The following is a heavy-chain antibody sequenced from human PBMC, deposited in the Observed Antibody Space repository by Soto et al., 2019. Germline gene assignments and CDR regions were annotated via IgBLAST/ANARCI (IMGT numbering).Heavy chain of an antibody. Sequence: PXGTLCLTCAVYGGSFSGYYWSWIRQPPGKGLEWIGEINHSGSTNYNPSLKSRVTISVDTSKNQFSLKLSSVTAADTAVYYCARGSSSSWFDPWGQGTLVTVSS. CDR3: ARGSSSSWFDP. D-gene: IGHD6-6*01. V-gene: IGHV4-34*01. CDR2: INHSGST. CDR1: GGSFSGYY. J-gene: IGHJ5*02.